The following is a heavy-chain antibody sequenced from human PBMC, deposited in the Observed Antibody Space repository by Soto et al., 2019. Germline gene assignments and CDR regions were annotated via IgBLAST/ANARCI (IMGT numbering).Heavy chain of an antibody. D-gene: IGHD1-26*01. CDR3: AGEGGCLYSGSYCYYYGMDV. V-gene: IGHV1-46*01. Sequence: ASVKVSCKASGYTFTSYYMHWVRQAPGQGLEWMGIINPSGGSTSYAQKFQGRVTMTSDTSTSTVYMELSSLRSEDTAVYYCAGEGGCLYSGSYCYYYGMDVWGQGTTVTVSS. CDR1: GYTFTSYY. CDR2: INPSGGST. J-gene: IGHJ6*02.